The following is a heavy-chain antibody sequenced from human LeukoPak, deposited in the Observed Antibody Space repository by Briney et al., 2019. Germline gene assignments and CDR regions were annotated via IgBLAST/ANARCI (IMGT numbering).Heavy chain of an antibody. J-gene: IGHJ6*03. Sequence: SLRPSCAPSGFTSTSYAISWVRHAPRRGLGWVSSVSGRVLNTNYADSVRGRFTIFRDNSKDTLYLQMNSLRVEDTAVYYCAKHRGHCVNGVCHNCYYMDVWGKGTPVTVSS. V-gene: IGHV3-23*01. CDR1: GFTSTSYA. CDR3: AKHRGHCVNGVCHNCYYMDV. CDR2: VSGRVLNT. D-gene: IGHD2-8*01.